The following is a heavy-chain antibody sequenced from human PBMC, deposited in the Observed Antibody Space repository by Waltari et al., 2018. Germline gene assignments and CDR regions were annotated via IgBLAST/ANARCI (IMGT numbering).Heavy chain of an antibody. D-gene: IGHD2-2*01. CDR1: GGSFSGYY. V-gene: IGHV4-34*01. CDR2: INHSGST. J-gene: IGHJ6*02. CDR3: ARQEDTTWLGYYYGMDV. Sequence: QVQLQQWGAGLLKPSETLSLTCPVYGGSFSGYYWIWIRQPPGKGLEWIGEINHSGSTNYNPSLKSRVTISVDTSKNQFSLKLSSVTAADTAVYYCARQEDTTWLGYYYGMDVWGQGTTVTVSS.